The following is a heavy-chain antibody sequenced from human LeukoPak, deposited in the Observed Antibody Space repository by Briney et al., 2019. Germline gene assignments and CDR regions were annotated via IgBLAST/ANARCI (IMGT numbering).Heavy chain of an antibody. J-gene: IGHJ6*03. V-gene: IGHV1-3*01. CDR2: MNAGNGNT. Sequence: ASVKVSCKASGYIFTDDAIHWLRQATGQRPEWMGWMNAGNGNTKYSQKFQGRITLIRDTSAATAYMELSSLRHDDLAVYYCARGRGTSGSNRDFYYYYYMDVWGKGTTVTVSS. CDR1: GYIFTDDA. D-gene: IGHD2-15*01. CDR3: ARGRGTSGSNRDFYYYYYMDV.